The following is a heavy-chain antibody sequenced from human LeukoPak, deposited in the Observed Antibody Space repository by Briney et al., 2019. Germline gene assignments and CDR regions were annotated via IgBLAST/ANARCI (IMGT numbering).Heavy chain of an antibody. Sequence: SETLSLTCTVSGGSISSSSYYWGWIRQPPGKGLEWIGSIYYSGSTYYNPSLKSRVTISVDTSKNQFSLKLSSVTAADTAVYYCARHRDTYYYDSSGYYFGAYYYYYYMDVWGKGTTVTISS. CDR1: GGSISSSSYY. CDR3: ARHRDTYYYDSSGYYFGAYYYYYYMDV. CDR2: IYYSGST. J-gene: IGHJ6*03. V-gene: IGHV4-39*01. D-gene: IGHD3-22*01.